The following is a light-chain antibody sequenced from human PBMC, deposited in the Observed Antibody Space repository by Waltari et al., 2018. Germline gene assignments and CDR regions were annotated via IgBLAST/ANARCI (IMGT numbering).Light chain of an antibody. CDR1: SPNIGNQY. Sequence: QSVLTQAPSVSAAPGQKVTISRDGSSPNIGNQYVTRYQQFPGTAPKLLIYDNDKRPSGIPDRFSASKSGTSATLGITGLQTGDEANYYCGTWDTSLSAWVFGGGTKLTVL. CDR3: GTWDTSLSAWV. CDR2: DND. J-gene: IGLJ3*02. V-gene: IGLV1-51*01.